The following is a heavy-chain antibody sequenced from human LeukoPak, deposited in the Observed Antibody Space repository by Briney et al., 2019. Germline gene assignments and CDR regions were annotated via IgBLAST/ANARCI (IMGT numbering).Heavy chain of an antibody. D-gene: IGHD3-9*01. J-gene: IGHJ3*02. CDR3: ARDRRGYYDILTGYYRYDAFDI. V-gene: IGHV4-59*01. Sequence: PSETLSLTCTVSGGSISSYYWSWIRQPPGKGLEGIGYIYYSWSTNYNPSLKSRVTISVDTSKNQFSLKLSSVTAADTAVYYCARDRRGYYDILTGYYRYDAFDIWGQGTMVTVSS. CDR2: IYYSWST. CDR1: GGSISSYY.